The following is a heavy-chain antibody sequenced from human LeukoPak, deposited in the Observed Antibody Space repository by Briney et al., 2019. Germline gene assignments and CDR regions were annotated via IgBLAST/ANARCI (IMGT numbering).Heavy chain of an antibody. CDR2: IIPILGTA. D-gene: IGHD6-19*01. Sequence: GASVKVSCKASGGTFSSYAISWVRQAPGQGLEWMGGIIPILGTANYAQKFQGRVTITADKSTSTAYMELRSLRSEDTAVYYCARDYLATGYSSGGSETGDIWGQGTMVTVSS. V-gene: IGHV1-69*10. CDR1: GGTFSSYA. J-gene: IGHJ3*02. CDR3: ARDYLATGYSSGGSETGDI.